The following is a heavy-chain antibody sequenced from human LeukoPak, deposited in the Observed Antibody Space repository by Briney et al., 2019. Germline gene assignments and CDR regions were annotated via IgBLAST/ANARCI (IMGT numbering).Heavy chain of an antibody. CDR3: VRDYRGFDY. J-gene: IGHJ4*02. Sequence: GGSLRLSCAASGFTFSSYWMHWVRQAPGKGLVWVSRINSDGSSTNYADSVKGRFTISRDNTKNTLYLQMDSLRVEDTAVYYCVRDYRGFDYWGQGTLVTVSS. CDR1: GFTFSSYW. V-gene: IGHV3-74*01. CDR2: INSDGSST. D-gene: IGHD3-10*01.